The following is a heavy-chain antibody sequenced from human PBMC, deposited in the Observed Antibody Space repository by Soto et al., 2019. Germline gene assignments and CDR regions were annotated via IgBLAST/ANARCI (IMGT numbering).Heavy chain of an antibody. CDR2: IWDDGSNK. CDR1: AFTFSSYG. J-gene: IGHJ6*04. D-gene: IGHD3-3*01. Sequence: GGSLRLSSAASAFTFSSYGLHWFRQAPGKGPEWVAVIWDDGSNKYCADSGKGRLTISRDTSKNTLYLQMNSLRAEDTAVYYCERWYYDFWSGYSYGMDVWGKGT. CDR3: ERWYYDFWSGYSYGMDV. V-gene: IGHV3-33*01.